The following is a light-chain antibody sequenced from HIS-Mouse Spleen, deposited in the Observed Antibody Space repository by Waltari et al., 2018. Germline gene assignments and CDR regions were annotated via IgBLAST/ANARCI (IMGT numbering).Light chain of an antibody. J-gene: IGLJ3*02. CDR2: EGS. Sequence: QSALTQPAPVSGSPGQSITISCTGTSSDVGSYNLFSWYQQHPGKAPKLMIYEGSKRPSGVSNRFSGSKSGNTASLTISGLQAEDEADYYCCSYAGSSTLVFGGGTKLTVL. CDR3: CSYAGSSTLV. CDR1: SSDVGSYNL. V-gene: IGLV2-23*01.